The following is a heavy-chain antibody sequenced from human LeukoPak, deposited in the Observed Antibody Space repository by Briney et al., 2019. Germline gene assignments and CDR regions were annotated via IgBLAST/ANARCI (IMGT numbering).Heavy chain of an antibody. CDR3: AKDDGSGIYRINYGLDV. D-gene: IGHD3-10*01. J-gene: IGHJ6*02. CDR2: ISSNGGST. CDR1: GFTFSSYA. V-gene: IGHV3-64*04. Sequence: GGSLRLSCAASGFTFSSYAMHWVRQAPGKGLEYVSAISSNGGSTYYADSVKGRLTISRDNSKNTLYLQMNSLRAEDTAVYYCAKDDGSGIYRINYGLDVWGQGTTVTVSS.